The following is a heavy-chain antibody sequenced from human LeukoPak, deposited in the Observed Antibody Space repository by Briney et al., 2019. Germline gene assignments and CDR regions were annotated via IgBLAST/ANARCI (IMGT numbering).Heavy chain of an antibody. CDR1: GFTSGSYA. Sequence: PGGSLRLSCAASGFTSGSYAMNWVRQAPGKGLEWVSTISGSGGRTYYADSVKGRFTISRDKSKNTLFLQMNSLRAEDTAVYYCARYSGSYPYYLDYWGQGTLVTVSS. V-gene: IGHV3-23*01. J-gene: IGHJ4*02. D-gene: IGHD1-26*01. CDR2: ISGSGGRT. CDR3: ARYSGSYPYYLDY.